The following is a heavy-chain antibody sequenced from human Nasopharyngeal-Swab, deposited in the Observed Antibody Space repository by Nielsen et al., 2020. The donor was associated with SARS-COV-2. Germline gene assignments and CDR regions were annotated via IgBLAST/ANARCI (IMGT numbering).Heavy chain of an antibody. CDR2: INTNTGNP. J-gene: IGHJ3*02. D-gene: IGHD3-22*01. Sequence: WVRQAPGQGLEWMGWINTNTGNPTYAQGFTGRFVFSLDTSVSTAYLQISSLKAEDTAVYYCARNEDSRGEDERGGGAIDIWGQGTMVTVSS. V-gene: IGHV7-4-1*02. CDR3: ARNEDSRGEDERGGGAIDI.